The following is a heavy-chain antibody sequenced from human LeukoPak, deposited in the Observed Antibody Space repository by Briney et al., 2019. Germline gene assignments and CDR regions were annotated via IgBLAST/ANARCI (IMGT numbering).Heavy chain of an antibody. J-gene: IGHJ4*02. CDR3: ARDGTGQLVNHFDY. Sequence: SGTLSLTCAVSGGSLSSSNWWSWVRQPPGKGLEWIGEIYHSGSTNYNPSLKSRVTISVDKSKKQFSLKLSSVTAADTAVYYCARDGTGQLVNHFDYWGQGTLVTVSS. V-gene: IGHV4-4*02. D-gene: IGHD6-13*01. CDR2: IYHSGST. CDR1: GGSLSSSNW.